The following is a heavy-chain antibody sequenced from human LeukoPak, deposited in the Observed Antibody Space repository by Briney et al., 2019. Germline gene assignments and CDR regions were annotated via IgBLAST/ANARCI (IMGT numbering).Heavy chain of an antibody. CDR1: GYTFTGYY. J-gene: IGHJ4*02. CDR2: INPNSGGT. Sequence: ASVKVSCKASGYTFTGYYMHWVRQAPGQGLEWMGWINPNSGGTNYAQKFQGRVTMTRDTSISTAYVELSRLRSDDTAVYYCARGRGPYCSSTSCPRYYFDYWGQGTLVTVSS. CDR3: ARGRGPYCSSTSCPRYYFDY. D-gene: IGHD2-2*01. V-gene: IGHV1-2*02.